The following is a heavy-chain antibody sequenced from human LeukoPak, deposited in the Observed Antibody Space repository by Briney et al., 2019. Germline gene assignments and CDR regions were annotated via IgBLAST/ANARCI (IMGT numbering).Heavy chain of an antibody. V-gene: IGHV4-30-2*01. Sequence: ASETLSLTCAVSGGSISSGGYSWSWIRQPPGKGLEWIGYIYHSGSTYYNPSLKSRVTISVDRSKNQFSLKLSSVTAADTAVYYCARARGNGDYDYWGQGTLVTASS. CDR2: IYHSGST. CDR3: ARARGNGDYDY. J-gene: IGHJ4*02. D-gene: IGHD4-17*01. CDR1: GGSISSGGYS.